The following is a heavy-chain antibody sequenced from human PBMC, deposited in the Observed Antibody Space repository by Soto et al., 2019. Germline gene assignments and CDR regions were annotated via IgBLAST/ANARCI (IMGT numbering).Heavy chain of an antibody. V-gene: IGHV3-33*01. D-gene: IGHD2-15*01. CDR2: IWYDGSNK. J-gene: IGHJ4*02. CDR3: ALSVVVAASFDY. Sequence: GGSLRLSCAASGFTFSSYGMHWVRQAPGKGLEWVAVIWYDGSNKYYADSVKGRFTISRDNSKNTLYLQMNSLRAEDTAVYYCALSVVVAASFDYWGQGTLVTVSS. CDR1: GFTFSSYG.